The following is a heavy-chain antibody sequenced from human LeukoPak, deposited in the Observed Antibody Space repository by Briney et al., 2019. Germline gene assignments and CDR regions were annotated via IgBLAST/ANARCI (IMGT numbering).Heavy chain of an antibody. V-gene: IGHV1-18*04. J-gene: IGHJ4*02. CDR2: ISAYNGNT. CDR3: ARIPLGYCTNGVCYGGYFDY. D-gene: IGHD2-8*01. CDR1: GYTFTGYY. Sequence: ASVKVSCKASGYTFTGYYMHWVRQAPGQGLEWMGWISAYNGNTNYAQKLQGRVTMTTDTSTSTAYMELRSLRSDDTAVYYCARIPLGYCTNGVCYGGYFDYWGQGTLVTVSS.